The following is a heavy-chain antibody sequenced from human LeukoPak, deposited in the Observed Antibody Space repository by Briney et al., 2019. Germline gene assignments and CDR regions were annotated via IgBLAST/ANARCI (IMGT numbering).Heavy chain of an antibody. D-gene: IGHD5-12*01. CDR2: INRDGSST. J-gene: IGHJ4*02. CDR3: ARGSGNEPFDY. Sequence: PGGSLRLSCAASGFTFSSHWIHWVRQAPGKGLVWVSGINRDGSSTSYADSVKGRFTISRDNAKNTLYLQMNSLRAEDTAVYYCARGSGNEPFDYWGQGTLVTVFS. CDR1: GFTFSSHW. V-gene: IGHV3-74*01.